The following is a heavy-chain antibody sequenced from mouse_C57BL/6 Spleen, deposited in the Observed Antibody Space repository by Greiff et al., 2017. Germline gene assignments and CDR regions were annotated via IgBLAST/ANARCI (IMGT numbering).Heavy chain of an antibody. Sequence: QVQLQQPGAELVKPGASVKLSCKASGYTFTSYWMQWVKQRPGQGLEWIGEIDPSDSYTNYNQKFKGKATLTVDTSSSTADMQLSSLTSADSAVYYCARNRGPLWYFDVWGTGTTVTVSS. D-gene: IGHD3-3*01. CDR2: IDPSDSYT. CDR1: GYTFTSYW. CDR3: ARNRGPLWYFDV. V-gene: IGHV1-50*01. J-gene: IGHJ1*03.